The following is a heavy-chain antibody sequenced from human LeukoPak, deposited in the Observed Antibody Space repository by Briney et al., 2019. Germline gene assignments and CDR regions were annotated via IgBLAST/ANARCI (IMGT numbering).Heavy chain of an antibody. D-gene: IGHD6-13*01. CDR2: IYPGDSDT. V-gene: IGHV5-51*01. Sequence: HGKSLKISCKGSGYSFTSYWIGWVRQMPGKGLEWMGIIYPGDSDTRYSPSFQGQVTISADKSISTAYLQWSSLKASDTAMYYCARHHSSSWQDDAFDIWGQGTMVTVSS. CDR3: ARHHSSSWQDDAFDI. CDR1: GYSFTSYW. J-gene: IGHJ3*02.